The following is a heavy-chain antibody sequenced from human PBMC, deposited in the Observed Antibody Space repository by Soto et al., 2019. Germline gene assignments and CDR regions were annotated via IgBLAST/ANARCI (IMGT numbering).Heavy chain of an antibody. J-gene: IGHJ5*02. Sequence: SGPTLVNPTETLTLTCTFSGFSLSNAGMGVSWIRQPPGKALEWLAHIFSSDEKSYRTSLETRLTVSKGTSKSQVVLTMTNMDPLDTATYYCARAVDRAISDIWFDPWGQGTQVTVSS. CDR1: GFSLSNAGMG. CDR2: IFSSDEK. CDR3: ARAVDRAISDIWFDP. D-gene: IGHD5-18*01. V-gene: IGHV2-26*01.